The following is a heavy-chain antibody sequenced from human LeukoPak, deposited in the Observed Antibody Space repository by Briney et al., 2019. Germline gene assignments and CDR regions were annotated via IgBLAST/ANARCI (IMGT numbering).Heavy chain of an antibody. CDR2: IYYSGST. V-gene: IGHV4-39*07. CDR1: GGSISSSSYY. Sequence: RTSETLSLTCTVSGGSISSSSYYWGWIRQPPGKGLEWIGSIYYSGSTYYNPSLKSRVTISVDTSKNQFSLKLSSVTAADTAVYYCARTTVYFDWLLVDYWGQGTLVTVSS. J-gene: IGHJ4*02. D-gene: IGHD3-9*01. CDR3: ARTTVYFDWLLVDY.